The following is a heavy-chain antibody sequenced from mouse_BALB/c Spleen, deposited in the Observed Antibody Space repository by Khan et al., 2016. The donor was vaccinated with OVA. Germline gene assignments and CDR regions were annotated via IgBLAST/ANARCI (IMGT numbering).Heavy chain of an antibody. D-gene: IGHD1-1*01. Sequence: QVRLQQSGAELARPGASVKMSCKASGYTFTSYTMHWVKQRPGQGLEWIGYIIPSTVYTNYNQKFKDKATLTADKSSSTAYTQLSSLTSEDSAVYYCARDFHYYGSRGAMDNWGQGTSVTVSS. CDR1: GYTFTSYT. CDR2: IIPSTVYT. J-gene: IGHJ4*01. CDR3: ARDFHYYGSRGAMDN. V-gene: IGHV1-4*01.